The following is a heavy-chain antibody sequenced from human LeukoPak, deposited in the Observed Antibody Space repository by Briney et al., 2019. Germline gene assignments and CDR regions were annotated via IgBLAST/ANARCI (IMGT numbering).Heavy chain of an antibody. CDR3: ARGYSSRY. CDR1: GGSISSYY. Sequence: SETLSLTCTVSGGSISSYYWSWIRQPPGKGLEWIGYIYYSGSTNYNPSLKSRVTISVDTSKNQFSLKLSSVTAAETAVYYCARGYSSRYWGQGTLVTVSS. D-gene: IGHD6-13*01. CDR2: IYYSGST. V-gene: IGHV4-59*01. J-gene: IGHJ4*02.